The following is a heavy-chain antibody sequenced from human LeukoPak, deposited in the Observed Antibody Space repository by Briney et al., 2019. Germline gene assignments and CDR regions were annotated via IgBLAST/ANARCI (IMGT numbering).Heavy chain of an antibody. V-gene: IGHV4-34*01. CDR1: GGSFSGYY. Sequence: SETLSLTCAVYGGSFSGYYRSWIRQPPGKGLEWIGEINHSGSTNYNPSLKSRVTISVDTSKNQFSLKLSSVTAADTAVYYCARGLSGLFDYWGQGTLVTVSS. J-gene: IGHJ4*02. CDR3: ARGLSGLFDY. D-gene: IGHD6-19*01. CDR2: INHSGST.